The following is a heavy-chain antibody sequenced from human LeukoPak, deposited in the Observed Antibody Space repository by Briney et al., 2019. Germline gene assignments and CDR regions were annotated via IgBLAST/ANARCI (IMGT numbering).Heavy chain of an antibody. Sequence: PSETLSLTCTVSGGSISSSSYYWGWIRQPPGKGLEWIGSIYYSGSTYYNPSLKSRVTISVDTSKNQFSLKLSSVTAADTAVYYCASVAARYYYYYYMNVWGKGTTVTVSS. CDR1: GGSISSSSYY. CDR2: IYYSGST. J-gene: IGHJ6*03. CDR3: ASVAARYYYYYYMNV. D-gene: IGHD6-6*01. V-gene: IGHV4-39*01.